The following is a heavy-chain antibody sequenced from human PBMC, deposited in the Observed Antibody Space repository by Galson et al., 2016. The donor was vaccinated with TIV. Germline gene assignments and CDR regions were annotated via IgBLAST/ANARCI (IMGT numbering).Heavy chain of an antibody. CDR2: IDHSGIT. D-gene: IGHD4-11*01. J-gene: IGHJ6*02. V-gene: IGHV4-38-2*01. Sequence: SETLSLTCAVSGYSISSGYYWGWVRQPPGKGLEWIGSIDHSGITYSKPSLKSRLTMSVDTSTNLFSLKLTSVTAADTAIYYCMRAGSTVTMHHYFGMDVWGQGTTVIVSS. CDR1: GYSISSGYY. CDR3: MRAGSTVTMHHYFGMDV.